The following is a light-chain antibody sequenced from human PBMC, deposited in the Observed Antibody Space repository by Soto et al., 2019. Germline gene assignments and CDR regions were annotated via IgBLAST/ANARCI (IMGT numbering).Light chain of an antibody. J-gene: IGKJ4*01. Sequence: EIVLTQSPATLSLSPGDRATLTCRASQSVNSNLAWYQQKPGQAPSLLIFDASYRTTDIPARFSGSGSGTDFTLTISSLQPEDFAVYYCQQHSNWPLTFGGGTKVEIK. CDR1: QSVNSN. CDR2: DAS. CDR3: QQHSNWPLT. V-gene: IGKV3-11*01.